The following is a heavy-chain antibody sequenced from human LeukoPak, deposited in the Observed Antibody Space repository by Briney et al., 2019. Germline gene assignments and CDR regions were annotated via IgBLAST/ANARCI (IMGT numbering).Heavy chain of an antibody. CDR3: TTDISSAFDY. CDR1: GFTFSNAW. Sequence: GGSLRLSCAASGFTFSNAWMSWVRQAPGKGLEWVGRIKNKTDGGTTDYAAPVKGRFTISRDDSKNTLYLQMNSLKTEDTAVYYCTTDISSAFDYWGQGTLVTVSS. CDR2: IKNKTDGGTT. V-gene: IGHV3-15*01. D-gene: IGHD6-6*01. J-gene: IGHJ4*02.